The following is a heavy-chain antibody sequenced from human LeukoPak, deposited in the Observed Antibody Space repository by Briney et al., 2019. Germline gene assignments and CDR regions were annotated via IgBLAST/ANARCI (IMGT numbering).Heavy chain of an antibody. CDR2: IYTSGST. V-gene: IGHV4-4*07. CDR1: GGSISSYY. J-gene: IGHJ4*02. CDR3: ARETYYYDSSAHGGFDY. D-gene: IGHD3-22*01. Sequence: PSETLSLTCTVSGGSISSYYWSWIRQPAGKGLEWIGRIYTSGSTNYNPSLKSRVTMSVDTSKNQFSLKLSSVTAADTAVYYCARETYYYDSSAHGGFDYWGQGTLVTVSS.